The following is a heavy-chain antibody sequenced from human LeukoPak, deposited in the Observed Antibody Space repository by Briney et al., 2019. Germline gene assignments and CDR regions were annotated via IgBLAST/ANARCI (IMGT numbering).Heavy chain of an antibody. CDR3: ARQESRIAVAGKGSFDY. J-gene: IGHJ4*02. CDR1: GGTFSTYG. V-gene: IGHV1-69*13. D-gene: IGHD6-19*01. CDR2: IIPIFGTA. Sequence: SVKVSCKASGGTFSTYGISWVRQAPGQGLEWMGGIIPIFGTANYAQKFQGRVTITADESTSTAYMELSSLRSEDTAVYYCARQESRIAVAGKGSFDYWGQGTLVTVSS.